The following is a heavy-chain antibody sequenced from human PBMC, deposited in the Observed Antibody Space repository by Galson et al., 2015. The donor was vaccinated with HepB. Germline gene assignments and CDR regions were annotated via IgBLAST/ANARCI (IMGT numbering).Heavy chain of an antibody. D-gene: IGHD6-19*01. CDR3: ARDTAVAGSGGNAFDI. J-gene: IGHJ3*02. CDR2: IIPILGIA. V-gene: IGHV1-69*04. Sequence: SVKVSCKASGGTFSSYAISWVRQAPGQGLEWMGRIIPILGIANYAQKFQGRVTITADKSTSTAYMELSSLRSEDTAVYYCARDTAVAGSGGNAFDIWGQGTMVTVSS. CDR1: GGTFSSYA.